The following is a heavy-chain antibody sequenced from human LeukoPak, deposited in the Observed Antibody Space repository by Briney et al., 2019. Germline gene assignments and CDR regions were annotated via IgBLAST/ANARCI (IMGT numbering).Heavy chain of an antibody. CDR1: GGTFSSYA. CDR2: IIPIFGTA. Sequence: SVKVSCKASGGTFSSYAISWVRQAPGQGLEWMGRIIPIFGTANYAQKFQGRVTITTDESTSTAYMELRSLRSDDTAVYYCARGAGCSGGSCYPRTPYGNYYYYYYMDVWGKGTTVTVSS. V-gene: IGHV1-69*05. D-gene: IGHD2-15*01. J-gene: IGHJ6*03. CDR3: ARGAGCSGGSCYPRTPYGNYYYYYYMDV.